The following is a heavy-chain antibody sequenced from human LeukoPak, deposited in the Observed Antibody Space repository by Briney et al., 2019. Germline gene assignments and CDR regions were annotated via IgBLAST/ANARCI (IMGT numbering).Heavy chain of an antibody. D-gene: IGHD6-13*01. V-gene: IGHV3-9*01. CDR2: ISWNSGSI. CDR1: GFTFDDYA. CDR3: AKAHSSSWYLACDY. Sequence: PGGSLRLSCAASGFTFDDYAMHWVRQAPGKGLEWVSGISWNSGSIGYADSVKGRFTISRDNAKNSLYLQMNSLRAEDTALYYCAKAHSSSWYLACDYWGQGTLVTVSS. J-gene: IGHJ4*02.